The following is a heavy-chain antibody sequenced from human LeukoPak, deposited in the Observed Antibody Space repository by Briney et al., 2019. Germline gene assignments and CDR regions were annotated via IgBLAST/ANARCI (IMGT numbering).Heavy chain of an antibody. J-gene: IGHJ6*02. D-gene: IGHD2-21*02. CDR3: ANGIAYCGGDCYWGRYYYGMDV. V-gene: IGHV3-23*01. CDR2: ISGSGGST. Sequence: GGSLRLSCAASGFTFSSYAMSWVRQAPGKGLEWVSAISGSGGSTYYADSVKGRFTIPRDNSKNTLYLQMNSLRAEDTAVYYCANGIAYCGGDCYWGRYYYGMDVWGQGTTVTVSS. CDR1: GFTFSSYA.